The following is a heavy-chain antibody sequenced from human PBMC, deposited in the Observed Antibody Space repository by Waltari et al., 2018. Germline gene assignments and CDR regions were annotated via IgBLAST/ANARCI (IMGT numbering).Heavy chain of an antibody. D-gene: IGHD6-13*01. Sequence: QITLKESGPTLVKPTQTLTLTCTFSGFSLSTSGVGVGWTRQPPGKALEWLALIYWNDDKRYSPSLKSRLTITKDTSKNQVVLTMTNMDPVDTATYYCAHSFSSTADFDYWGQGTLVTVSS. CDR3: AHSFSSTADFDY. J-gene: IGHJ4*02. CDR1: GFSLSTSGVG. CDR2: IYWNDDK. V-gene: IGHV2-5*01.